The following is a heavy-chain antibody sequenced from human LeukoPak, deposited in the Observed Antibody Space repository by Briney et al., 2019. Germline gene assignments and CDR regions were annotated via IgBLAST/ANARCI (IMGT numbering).Heavy chain of an antibody. CDR1: GYSISSGHY. J-gene: IGHJ4*02. CDR2: IYHSGST. CDR3: ARAPISGGH. Sequence: SETLSLTCAVSGYSISSGHYWGWIRQPPGKGLEWIGSIYHSGSTYYNPSLKSRVTISVDTSKNQFSLKLSSVTAADTAVYYCARAPISGGHWGQGTLVTVSS. V-gene: IGHV4-38-2*01. D-gene: IGHD2-15*01.